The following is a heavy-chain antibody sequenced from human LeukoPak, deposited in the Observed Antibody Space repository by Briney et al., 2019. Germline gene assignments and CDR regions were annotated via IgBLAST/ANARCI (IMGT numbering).Heavy chain of an antibody. CDR1: GGSFSGYY. CDR3: ARDRVRYMTGAFDI. CDR2: INHSGST. D-gene: IGHD3-9*01. Sequence: SETLSLTCAVYGGSFSGYYWSWIRQPPGKGMEWIGEINHSGSTNYNPSLKSRVTISVDTSKNQFSLKLSSVTAADTAVYYCARDRVRYMTGAFDIWGQGTMVTVSS. J-gene: IGHJ3*02. V-gene: IGHV4-34*01.